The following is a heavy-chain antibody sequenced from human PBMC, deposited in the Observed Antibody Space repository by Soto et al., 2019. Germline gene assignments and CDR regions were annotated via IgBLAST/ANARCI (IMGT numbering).Heavy chain of an antibody. Sequence: SETLSLTCTVSGCSVSSGSYYWSWIRQPPGKGLEWIVYIYYSGSTNYNPSLKSRVTISVDTSKNQFSLKLSSVTAADTAVYYCARLRYCSSTSCYTPYFDYWGQGTLVTVS. CDR2: IYYSGST. D-gene: IGHD2-2*02. CDR3: ARLRYCSSTSCYTPYFDY. J-gene: IGHJ4*02. CDR1: GCSVSSGSYY. V-gene: IGHV4-61*01.